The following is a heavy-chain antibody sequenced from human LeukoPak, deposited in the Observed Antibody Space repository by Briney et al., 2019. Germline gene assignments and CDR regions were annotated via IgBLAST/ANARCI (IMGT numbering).Heavy chain of an antibody. CDR2: IYTSGST. J-gene: IGHJ6*03. CDR1: GGSISSGSYY. Sequence: SQTLSLTCTVSGGSISSGSYYWSWIRQPAGKGLEWIGRIYTSGSTNYNPSLKSRVTISVDTSKNQFSLKLSSVTAADTAVYYCARDKAKGNSSGWGNYYYYYMDVWGKGTTVTVSS. CDR3: ARDKAKGNSSGWGNYYYYYMDV. V-gene: IGHV4-61*02. D-gene: IGHD6-19*01.